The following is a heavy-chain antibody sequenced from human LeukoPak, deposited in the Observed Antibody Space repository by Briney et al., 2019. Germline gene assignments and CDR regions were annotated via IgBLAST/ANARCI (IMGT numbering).Heavy chain of an antibody. CDR1: GFPFSNYD. V-gene: IGHV3-13*01. J-gene: IGHJ6*02. Sequence: PGGSLRLSCGASGFPFSNYDMHWARQAPGKGLDWVSAIDTVGNTYYSGSVKGRFTISRENAQNSLFLQMNSLRDGDTALYYCIRIRTREHQYGMDVWGQGTTVTVSS. D-gene: IGHD1-26*01. CDR2: IDTVGNT. CDR3: IRIRTREHQYGMDV.